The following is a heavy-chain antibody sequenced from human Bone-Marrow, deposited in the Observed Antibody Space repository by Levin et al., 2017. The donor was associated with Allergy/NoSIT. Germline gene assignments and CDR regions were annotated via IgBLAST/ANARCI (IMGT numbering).Heavy chain of an antibody. J-gene: IGHJ4*02. Sequence: ASVKVSCKAFGYTFTSFDIKWLRQATGQGLEWMGWMNPNSGNTGYAQKFQDRVTMTADTSISTAYMELTSLGSDDTAVYYCARGWGTTVTPLDSWGQGTLVTVSS. CDR2: MNPNSGNT. CDR3: ARGWGTTVTPLDS. V-gene: IGHV1-8*01. D-gene: IGHD4-17*01. CDR1: GYTFTSFD.